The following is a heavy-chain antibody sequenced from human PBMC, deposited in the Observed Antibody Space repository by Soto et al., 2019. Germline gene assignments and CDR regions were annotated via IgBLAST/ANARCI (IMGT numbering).Heavy chain of an antibody. CDR2: ISTYTGNT. V-gene: IGHV1-18*01. D-gene: IGHD2-8*01. CDR3: ARDPYHVLMVNAPNLYGMDV. CDR1: GYTFTTYD. J-gene: IGHJ6*02. Sequence: ASVKLSCKASGYTFTTYDIGWVRQSPGQGLEWMGRISTYTGNTNYPQSLQGRLTMTTDTSTTTAYMELRSLRSDDTAVYYCARDPYHVLMVNAPNLYGMDVWGQGTTVTVSS.